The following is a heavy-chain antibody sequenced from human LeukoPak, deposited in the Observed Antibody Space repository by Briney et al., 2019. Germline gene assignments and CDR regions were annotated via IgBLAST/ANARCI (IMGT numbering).Heavy chain of an antibody. CDR2: ISSSGSYI. CDR1: GFTFSSYT. J-gene: IGHJ4*02. D-gene: IGHD5-18*01. V-gene: IGHV3-21*01. Sequence: GESLRLSCAASGFTFSSYTINWVRQAPGKGLEWVSSISSSGSYIYYADSVKGRFTVSRDNAKNSLYLQMKSQRAEDTAVYYCARDRGSRRYNNGYSEYWGQGTLVTVSS. CDR3: ARDRGSRRYNNGYSEY.